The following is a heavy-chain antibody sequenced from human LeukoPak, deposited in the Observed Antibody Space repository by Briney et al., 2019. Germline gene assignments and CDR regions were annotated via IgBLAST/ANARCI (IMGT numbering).Heavy chain of an antibody. Sequence: PSETLSLTCAVSGYSISSGYYWGWIRQPPGKGLEWIGSIYHSVSTYYNPSLKSRVTISVDTSKNQFSLRLSSVTAADTAVYYCAREIRLTMPAEGYFDYWGQGTLVTVSS. CDR2: IYHSVST. J-gene: IGHJ4*02. V-gene: IGHV4-38-2*02. D-gene: IGHD2/OR15-2a*01. CDR1: GYSISSGYY. CDR3: AREIRLTMPAEGYFDY.